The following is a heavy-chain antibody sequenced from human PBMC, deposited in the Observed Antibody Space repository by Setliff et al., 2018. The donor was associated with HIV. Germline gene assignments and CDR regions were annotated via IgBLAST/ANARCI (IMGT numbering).Heavy chain of an antibody. CDR3: ARDRDFWSGYPDAFDV. CDR2: IYSGGTT. V-gene: IGHV3-53*01. D-gene: IGHD3-3*01. J-gene: IGHJ3*01. CDR1: GFTVSDNY. Sequence: TGGSLRLSCAASGFTVSDNYMSWVRQAPGKGLEWVSVIYSGGTTYYADSGKGRFTISRANAKNSLYLQMNSLRAEDTAVYYCARDRDFWSGYPDAFDVWGHGTMVTVSS.